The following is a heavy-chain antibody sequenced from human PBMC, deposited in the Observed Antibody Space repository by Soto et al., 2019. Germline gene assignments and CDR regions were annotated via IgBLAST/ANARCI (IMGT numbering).Heavy chain of an antibody. CDR1: GFTFSSYA. V-gene: IGHV3-23*01. CDR3: AKGVSVSSSWYVEY. CDR2: ISGSAGST. J-gene: IGHJ4*02. D-gene: IGHD6-13*01. Sequence: GGSLRLSCAASGFTFSSYAMNWVRQAPGKGLEWVSAISGSAGSTYYADSVKGRFTISRDNSKNTLYLRMNSLRAEDTAVYYCAKGVSVSSSWYVEYWGQGTLVTVSS.